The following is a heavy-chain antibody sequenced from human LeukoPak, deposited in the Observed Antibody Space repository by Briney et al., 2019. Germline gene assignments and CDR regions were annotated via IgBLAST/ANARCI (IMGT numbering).Heavy chain of an antibody. Sequence: GGSLRLSCAASKFTFSTYGMHWVRQAPGKGLEWVAFIWFDGSNKYYADSVKGRFTISRDNSKNTLYLQMNSLRAGDTAVYYCCSGSPKGVDYWGQGTLVTVSS. CDR2: IWFDGSNK. CDR1: KFTFSTYG. CDR3: CSGSPKGVDY. V-gene: IGHV3-30*02. J-gene: IGHJ4*02. D-gene: IGHD3-10*02.